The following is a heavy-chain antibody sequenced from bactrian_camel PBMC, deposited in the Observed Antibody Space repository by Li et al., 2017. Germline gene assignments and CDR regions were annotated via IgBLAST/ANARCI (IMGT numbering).Heavy chain of an antibody. V-gene: IGHV3S1*01. CDR3: AADRCYPGWSRSGDEFPY. J-gene: IGHJ4*01. D-gene: IGHD1*01. CDR2: IHPGGSAT. Sequence: QVQLVESGGGSVQAGGSLTLSCVASGDTDSTCCMGWFRQAPGKEREGVAAIHPGGSATWYADSVKGRLIISQDDDKQTLYLQMNNLKPEDTAMYYCAADRCYPGWSRSGDEFPYWGRGTQVTVS. CDR1: GDTDSTCC.